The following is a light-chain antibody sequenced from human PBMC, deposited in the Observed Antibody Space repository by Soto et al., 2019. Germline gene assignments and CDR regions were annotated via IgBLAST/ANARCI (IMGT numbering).Light chain of an antibody. Sequence: QAVVTQEPSFSVSPGRTVTLTCALSSGSVSTSYYPSWYQQTPGQAPRTLIYSTNTRSSGVPDRFSGSILGNKAALTITGAQADDESDYYCALYMRSGIWVFGGGTKLTVL. CDR1: SGSVSTSYY. CDR3: ALYMRSGIWV. V-gene: IGLV8-61*01. J-gene: IGLJ3*02. CDR2: STN.